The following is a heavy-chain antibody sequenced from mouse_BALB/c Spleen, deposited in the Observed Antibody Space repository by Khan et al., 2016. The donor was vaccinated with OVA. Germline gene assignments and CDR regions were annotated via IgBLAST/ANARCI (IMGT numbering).Heavy chain of an antibody. V-gene: IGHV3-2*02. CDR2: ISYSGNT. Sequence: VQLKQSGPGLVKPSQTLSLTCTVTGYSITSDYAWNWIRQFPGNKLEWMGSISYSGNTKYNPSLKSRISITRDTSKNQFFLQLNSVTFEDTATYYCARVYGGDFDYWGQGTALTVSS. J-gene: IGHJ2*01. CDR1: GYSITSDYA. D-gene: IGHD1-1*01. CDR3: ARVYGGDFDY.